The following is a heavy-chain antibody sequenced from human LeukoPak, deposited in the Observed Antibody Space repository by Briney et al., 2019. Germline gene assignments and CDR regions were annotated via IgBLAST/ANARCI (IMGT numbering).Heavy chain of an antibody. Sequence: SQTLSLTFGISGDSVSSNSATWNWIRQSPSRGLEWLGSTYYRPKWYNDYAVSVKSRITINPDTSKNQFSLQLKSVTPEDMAVYYCARGRGLGLPFDSWGQGILVTVSS. D-gene: IGHD3-9*01. J-gene: IGHJ4*02. CDR2: TYYRPKWYN. V-gene: IGHV6-1*01. CDR3: ARGRGLGLPFDS. CDR1: GDSVSSNSAT.